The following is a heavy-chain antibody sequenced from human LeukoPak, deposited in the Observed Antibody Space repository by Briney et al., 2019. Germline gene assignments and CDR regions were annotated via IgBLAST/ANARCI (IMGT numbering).Heavy chain of an antibody. Sequence: SETLSLTCTVSGGSISSYYWSWIRQPPGKGLEWIGYIYYSGSTNYNPSLKSRVTISVDTSKNQFSLKLSSVTAADTAVYYCASQTVAGALGNYFDYWGQGTLVTVSS. D-gene: IGHD6-19*01. V-gene: IGHV4-59*01. CDR1: GGSISSYY. CDR2: IYYSGST. J-gene: IGHJ4*02. CDR3: ASQTVAGALGNYFDY.